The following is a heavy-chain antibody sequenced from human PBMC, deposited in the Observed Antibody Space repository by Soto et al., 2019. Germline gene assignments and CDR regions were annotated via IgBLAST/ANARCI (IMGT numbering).Heavy chain of an antibody. Sequence: GASVKVSCKASGYTFASYAISWVRQAPGQGLEWMGWISGYNGDTNYAQKFQGRVTTTVDTSTTTAFMELTSLTSDDRAVYYCAKNGQPPYYYYGMDVWGQGTTVTVSS. J-gene: IGHJ6*02. CDR3: AKNGQPPYYYYGMDV. CDR2: ISGYNGDT. D-gene: IGHD2-8*01. V-gene: IGHV1-18*01. CDR1: GYTFASYA.